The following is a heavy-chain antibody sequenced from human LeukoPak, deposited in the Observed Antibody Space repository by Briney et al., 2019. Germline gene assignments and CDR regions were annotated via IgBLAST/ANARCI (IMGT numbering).Heavy chain of an antibody. V-gene: IGHV3-30-3*01. CDR1: GFTFSSYA. Sequence: PGGSLRLSCAASGFTFSSYAMHWVRQAPGKGLEWVAVISYDGSNKYYADSVKGRFTISRDNSKNTLYLQMNSLRAEDTAVYYCARQPSQYQLLSGNWFDPWGQGTLVTVSS. CDR2: ISYDGSNK. D-gene: IGHD2-2*01. CDR3: ARQPSQYQLLSGNWFDP. J-gene: IGHJ5*02.